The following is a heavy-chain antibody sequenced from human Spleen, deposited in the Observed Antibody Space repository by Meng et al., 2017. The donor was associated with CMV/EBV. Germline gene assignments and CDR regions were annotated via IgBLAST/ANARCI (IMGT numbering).Heavy chain of an antibody. V-gene: IGHV3-74*01. J-gene: IGHJ6*02. D-gene: IGHD1-7*01. CDR2: IKNDGTFT. CDR3: ARLELRYYYGMDV. Sequence: GESLKISCAASGFTFSSYWMHWVRQAPGKGLVWVSSIKNDGTFTAYADSVKGRFTISRDNAKNSLYLQMNSLRAEDTAVYYCARLELRYYYGMDVWGQGTTVTVSS. CDR1: GFTFSSYW.